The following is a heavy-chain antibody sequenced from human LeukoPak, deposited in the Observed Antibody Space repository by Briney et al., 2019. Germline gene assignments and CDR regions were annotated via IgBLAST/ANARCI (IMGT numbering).Heavy chain of an antibody. CDR1: GYTFTSYD. Sequence: ASVKVSCKASGYTFTSYDINWVRQATGQGLEWMGWMNPNSGNTGYAQKFQGRVTMTRDTSINTAYMEPSSLRSEDTAVYYCARDYGGNSGWFDPWGQGTLVTVSS. D-gene: IGHD4-23*01. J-gene: IGHJ5*02. CDR3: ARDYGGNSGWFDP. V-gene: IGHV1-8*01. CDR2: MNPNSGNT.